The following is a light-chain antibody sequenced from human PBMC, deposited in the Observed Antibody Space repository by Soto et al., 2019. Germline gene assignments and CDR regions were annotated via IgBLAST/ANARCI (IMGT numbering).Light chain of an antibody. CDR3: ATWDDSLDGYV. CDR1: SSNIGSNT. CDR2: SHN. J-gene: IGLJ1*01. Sequence: QSVLTQPPSASGTPGQRVTISCSGSSSNIGSNTVNWYQQLPGTAPKLLIYSHNQRPSGVPDRFSGSKSGTSASLAISGLQSGDEADYYFATWDDSLDGYVFGTGTKLTVL. V-gene: IGLV1-44*01.